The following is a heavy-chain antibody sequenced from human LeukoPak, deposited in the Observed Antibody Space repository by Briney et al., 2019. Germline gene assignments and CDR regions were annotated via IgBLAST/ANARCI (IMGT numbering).Heavy chain of an antibody. Sequence: GGPLRLSCAASGFIFSSYSMSWVRQAPGQGLEWVSYISSGSTTLYYTDSVKGRFTISRDNSKNTLYLQMNSLRAEDTAVYYCAKDKPIYGTPIYFDYWGQGTLVTVSS. J-gene: IGHJ4*02. CDR2: ISSGSTTL. CDR3: AKDKPIYGTPIYFDY. CDR1: GFIFSSYS. V-gene: IGHV3-48*01. D-gene: IGHD2/OR15-2a*01.